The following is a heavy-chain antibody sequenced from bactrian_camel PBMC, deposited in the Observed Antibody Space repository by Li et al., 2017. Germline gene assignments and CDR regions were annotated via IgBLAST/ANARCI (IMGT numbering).Heavy chain of an antibody. CDR1: GFTSSTYF. V-gene: IGHV3S40*01. CDR3: VKGGGKWPASFGY. Sequence: EVQLVESGGALVQPGESLRLSCAVSGFTSSTYFVSWVRQSPEKGPEWVSTIYSGGSSTYYADSVQGRFTISKDNAKNTVYLQLNTLKTEDMAMYYCVKGGGKWPASFGYWGQGTQVTV. D-gene: IGHD2*01. CDR2: IYSGGSST. J-gene: IGHJ6*01.